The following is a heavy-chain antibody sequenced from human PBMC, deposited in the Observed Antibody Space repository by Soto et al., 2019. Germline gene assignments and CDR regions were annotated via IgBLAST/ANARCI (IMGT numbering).Heavy chain of an antibody. CDR2: IIPVFGTA. CDR3: SRGDATKIVVTTYYGMDV. J-gene: IGHJ6*02. Sequence: QVQLVQSGAEVKKPGSSVRVSCKASGGTLRNYGISWVRQAPGQGLELMGGIIPVFGTANYAQKFQGRVTITADESTSTVYMDVTSLRSEDTAVYYCSRGDATKIVVTTYYGMDVWGQGTTVTVSS. V-gene: IGHV1-69*12. CDR1: GGTLRNYG. D-gene: IGHD4-17*01.